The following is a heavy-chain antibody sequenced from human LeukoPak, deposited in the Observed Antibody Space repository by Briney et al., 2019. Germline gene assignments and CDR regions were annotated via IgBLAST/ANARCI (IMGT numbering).Heavy chain of an antibody. D-gene: IGHD3-10*01. Sequence: GGSLRLSCAASGFTLSNYGVHWVRQAPGKGLEWVAYLRYDGSNKYYPDSVKGRFTISRDNSENSLYLQMNSLRAEDTAVYYCARGNVLLWFGELRGIDYWGQGTLVTVSS. CDR2: LRYDGSNK. CDR3: ARGNVLLWFGELRGIDY. CDR1: GFTLSNYG. J-gene: IGHJ4*02. V-gene: IGHV3-30*02.